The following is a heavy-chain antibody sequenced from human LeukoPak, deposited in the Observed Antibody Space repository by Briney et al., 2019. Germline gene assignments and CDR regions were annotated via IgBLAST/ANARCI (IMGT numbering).Heavy chain of an antibody. CDR3: ARGSSSSGQYDY. CDR2: INAGNGNT. CDR1: GYTFTSYA. V-gene: IGHV1-3*01. D-gene: IGHD3-22*01. J-gene: IGHJ4*02. Sequence: ASVKVSCKASGYTFTSYAMHWVRQAPGQRLEWMGWINAGNGNTKYSRKFQGRVTITRDTSASTAYMELSSLRSEDTAVYYCARGSSSSGQYDYWGQGTLVTVSS.